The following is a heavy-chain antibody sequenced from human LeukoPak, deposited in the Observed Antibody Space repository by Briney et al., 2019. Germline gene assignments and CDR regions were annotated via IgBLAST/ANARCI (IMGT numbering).Heavy chain of an antibody. V-gene: IGHV3-30*18. D-gene: IGHD6-13*01. CDR3: AKAHLVPCISWYEPSYYYYGMDV. Sequence: GGSLRLSCAASGFTFSSYGMHWGRQAPGKGLEWVAVISYDGSNKYYADSVKGRFTISRDNSKNTLYLQMNSLRAEDTAVYYCAKAHLVPCISWYEPSYYYYGMDVWGQGTTVTVSS. CDR2: ISYDGSNK. CDR1: GFTFSSYG. J-gene: IGHJ6*02.